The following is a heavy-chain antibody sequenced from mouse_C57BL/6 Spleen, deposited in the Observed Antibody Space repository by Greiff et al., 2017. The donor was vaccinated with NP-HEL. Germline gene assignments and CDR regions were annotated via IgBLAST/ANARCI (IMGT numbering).Heavy chain of an antibody. CDR3: AREGFYDGYFY. D-gene: IGHD2-3*01. V-gene: IGHV1-81*01. J-gene: IGHJ3*01. Sequence: QVQLQQSGAELARPGASVKLSCKASGYTFTSYGISWVKQRPGQGLEWIGEIYPRSGNTYYNEKFKGKATLTADKSSSTAYMELRSLTSEDSAVYFCAREGFYDGYFYWGQGTLVTVSA. CDR1: GYTFTSYG. CDR2: IYPRSGNT.